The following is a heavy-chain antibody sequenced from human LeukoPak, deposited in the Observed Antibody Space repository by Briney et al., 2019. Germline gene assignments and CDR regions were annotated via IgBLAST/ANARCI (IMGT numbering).Heavy chain of an antibody. J-gene: IGHJ4*02. CDR3: ARGVTMVRGVTTFDY. CDR2: NNHSGST. V-gene: IGHV4-34*01. Sequence: SETLSLTCAVYGGSFSGYYWSWIRQPPGKGLEWIGENNHSGSTNYNPSLKSRVTISVDTSKNQFSLKLSSVTAADTAVYYCARGVTMVRGVTTFDYWGQGTLVTVSS. D-gene: IGHD3-10*01. CDR1: GGSFSGYY.